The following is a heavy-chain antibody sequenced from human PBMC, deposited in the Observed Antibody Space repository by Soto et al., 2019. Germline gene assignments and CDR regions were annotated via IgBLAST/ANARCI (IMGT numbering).Heavy chain of an antibody. J-gene: IGHJ4*02. CDR1: GFTFSSYA. CDR3: GREIYVYGGNSGFQS. D-gene: IGHD4-17*01. V-gene: IGHV3-30-3*01. Sequence: GGSLRLSCAASGFTFSSYAMHWVRQAPGKGLEWVAVISYDGSNNYYADSVKGRFTISRDPSKNTLYLQMNSRRAEDTAVYYWGREIYVYGGNSGFQSGGQGTLVTVSS. CDR2: ISYDGSNN.